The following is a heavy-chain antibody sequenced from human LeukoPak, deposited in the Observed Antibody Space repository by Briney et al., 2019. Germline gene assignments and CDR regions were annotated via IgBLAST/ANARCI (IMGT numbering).Heavy chain of an antibody. Sequence: SETLSLTCAVYGGSLSGYYWSWIRQPPGKGVEWIGEINHSGSTNYKTSLKRRVTISVDKSKNQFYLKLSSVTAADNAVYYCARGSSTDLDYWGQGTLVTVSS. CDR2: INHSGST. V-gene: IGHV4-34*01. J-gene: IGHJ4*02. CDR3: ARGSSTDLDY. CDR1: GGSLSGYY.